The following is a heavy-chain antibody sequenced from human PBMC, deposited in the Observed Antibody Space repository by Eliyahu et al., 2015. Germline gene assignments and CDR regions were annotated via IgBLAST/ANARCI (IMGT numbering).Heavy chain of an antibody. Sequence: SYGMHWVRQAPGKGLEWVAVIWYDGSNKYYADSVKGRFTISRDNSKNTLYLQMNSLRAEDTAVYFCASSCSGGSCSLDYWGQGTLVTVSS. J-gene: IGHJ4*02. D-gene: IGHD2-15*01. CDR1: SYG. CDR2: IWYDGSNK. V-gene: IGHV3-33*01. CDR3: ASSCSGGSCSLDY.